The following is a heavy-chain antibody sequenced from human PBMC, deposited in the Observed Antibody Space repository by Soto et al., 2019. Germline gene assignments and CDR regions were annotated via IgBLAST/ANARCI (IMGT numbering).Heavy chain of an antibody. CDR3: SRPLRDRTSYYGMAV. V-gene: IGHV1-69*01. CDR2: TIPMFGTP. CDR1: GGTFSKYA. D-gene: IGHD3-22*01. Sequence: QVQLVQSGAEMQQPGASVRVSCKASGGTFSKYAFSWVRQAPGQGLEWLGGTIPMFGTPNYAQKFQGRVAISADESTSTVYMELSSLRSEDTAVYFWSRPLRDRTSYYGMAVWGQGTTVTVSS. J-gene: IGHJ6*02.